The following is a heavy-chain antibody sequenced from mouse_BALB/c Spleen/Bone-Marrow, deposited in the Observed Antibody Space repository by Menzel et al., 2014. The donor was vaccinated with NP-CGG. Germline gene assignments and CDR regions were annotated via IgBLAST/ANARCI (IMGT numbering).Heavy chain of an antibody. CDR2: INPGNGST. V-gene: IGHV1-54*03. J-gene: IGHJ1*01. CDR1: GFAFNNYL. CDR3: ARGPTWYFDV. Sequence: VQLQQSGAELVKPGASVKVSCKASGFAFNNYLIHWAKQRPGQGLGLIGVINPGNGSTNYNEKFKGKATLTADKSSSTAYMQLSSLTSDDSAVYFCARGPTWYFDVWGAGTTVTVSS. D-gene: IGHD3-3*01.